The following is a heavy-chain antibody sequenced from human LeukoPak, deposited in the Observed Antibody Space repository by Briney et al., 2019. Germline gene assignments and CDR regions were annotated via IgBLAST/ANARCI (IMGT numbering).Heavy chain of an antibody. CDR2: IIPIFGTA. D-gene: IGHD2-21*02. V-gene: IGHV1-69*05. J-gene: IGHJ4*02. CDR3: ARVLYCGGDCYSGPGAYYFDY. Sequence: SVKVSCKASGGTFSSYAISWVRQAPGQGLEWMGGIIPIFGTANYAQKFQGRATITTDESTSTAYMELSSLRSEDTAVYYCARVLYCGGDCYSGPGAYYFDYWGQGTLVTVSS. CDR1: GGTFSSYA.